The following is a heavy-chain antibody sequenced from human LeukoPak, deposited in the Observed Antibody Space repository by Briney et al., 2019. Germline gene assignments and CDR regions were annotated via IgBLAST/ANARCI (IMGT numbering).Heavy chain of an antibody. CDR3: VKGDCSSTSCYNWFDP. CDR2: ISSNGGST. CDR1: GFTFSSYA. Sequence: GGSLRLSCSASGFTFSSYAMHWVRQAPGKGLEYVSAISSNGGSTYYADSMKGRFTISRDNSKNTLYLQMSSLRAEDTAVYYCVKGDCSSTSCYNWFDPWGQGTLVTVSS. V-gene: IGHV3-64D*06. J-gene: IGHJ5*02. D-gene: IGHD2-2*01.